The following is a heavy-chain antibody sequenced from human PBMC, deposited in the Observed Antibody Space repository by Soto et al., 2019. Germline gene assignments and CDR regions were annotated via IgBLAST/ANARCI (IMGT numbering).Heavy chain of an antibody. CDR2: TYYSGST. CDR1: GGSISSSSYY. D-gene: IGHD2-2*01. J-gene: IGHJ6*02. V-gene: IGHV4-39*01. Sequence: SETLSLTCTVSGGSISSSSYYWGWIRQPPGKDLEWIGTTYYSGSTYYNPSLKSRVTISVDTSKNQFSLRLSSVTAADTAVYYCARHPGCSTTSCSFYGMDVCGQGTTVTVSS. CDR3: ARHPGCSTTSCSFYGMDV.